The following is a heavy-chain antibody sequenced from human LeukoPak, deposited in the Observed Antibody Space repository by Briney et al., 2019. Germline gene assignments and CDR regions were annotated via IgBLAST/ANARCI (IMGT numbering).Heavy chain of an antibody. CDR3: AREYYDFWSGYSSPKGFDY. V-gene: IGHV6-1*01. J-gene: IGHJ4*02. D-gene: IGHD3-3*01. Sequence: SQTLSLTCAISGDSVSSNSAAWNWIRQSPSRGLEWLGRTYYRSKWYNDYAVSVKSRITINPDTSKNQFSLQLNSVTPEDTAVYYCAREYYDFWSGYSSPKGFDYWGQGTLVTASS. CDR1: GDSVSSNSAA. CDR2: TYYRSKWYN.